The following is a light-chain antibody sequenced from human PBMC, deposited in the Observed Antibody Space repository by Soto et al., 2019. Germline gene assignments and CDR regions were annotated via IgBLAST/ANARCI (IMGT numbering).Light chain of an antibody. CDR3: QQRRNLIT. V-gene: IGKV3-11*01. CDR1: QSVSSF. J-gene: IGKJ5*01. CDR2: DAS. Sequence: EVVLTQSPATLSLSPGERVTIYCRASQSVSSFLSWYQHKPGQAPRLLIYDASNRATGIPARFSGSGSGTDFTLTISSLEPEDFAIYYCQQRRNLITFGQGTRLEIK.